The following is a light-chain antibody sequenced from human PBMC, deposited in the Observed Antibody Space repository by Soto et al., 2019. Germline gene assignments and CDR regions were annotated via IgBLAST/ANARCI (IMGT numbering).Light chain of an antibody. J-gene: IGLJ2*01. CDR1: SSDVGGYNY. V-gene: IGLV2-8*01. Sequence: QPVLTQPPSASGSPGQSVTISCTGTSSDVGGYNYVSRYQQHPGKAPKLMIYEVSKRPSGVPDRFSGSKSGNTASLTVSGLQAEDEADYYCSSYAGSNNFVVFGGGTKLTVL. CDR3: SSYAGSNNFVV. CDR2: EVS.